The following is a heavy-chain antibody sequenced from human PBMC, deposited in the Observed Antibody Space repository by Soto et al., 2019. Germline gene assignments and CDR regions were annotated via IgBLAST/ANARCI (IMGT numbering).Heavy chain of an antibody. CDR2: IYYTT. D-gene: IGHD6-19*01. Sequence: QVQLQESGPGLVKPAETLSLTCTVSGGSISNYYWSWIRQAPGKGLEWIGDIYYTTNYNPSLKSRVTISADTSKNQISLKLTSVTAADTAVYYCARTSPVAGGFESWGQGTLVTVSS. CDR1: GGSISNYY. CDR3: ARTSPVAGGFES. J-gene: IGHJ4*02. V-gene: IGHV4-59*01.